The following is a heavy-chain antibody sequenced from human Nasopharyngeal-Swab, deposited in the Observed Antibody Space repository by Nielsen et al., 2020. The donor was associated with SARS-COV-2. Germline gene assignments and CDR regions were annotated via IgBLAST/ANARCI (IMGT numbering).Heavy chain of an antibody. Sequence: GESLKISCAASGFSVSTYFMSWVCQAPGKGLEYVSVIYRDGSTYYADSVKGRFTISRDNSKNTLYLQMNSLRAEDTAVYYCAREGDPIAAAGTLDYWGQGTLVTVSS. V-gene: IGHV3-53*01. D-gene: IGHD6-13*01. J-gene: IGHJ4*02. CDR3: AREGDPIAAAGTLDY. CDR1: GFSVSTYF. CDR2: IYRDGST.